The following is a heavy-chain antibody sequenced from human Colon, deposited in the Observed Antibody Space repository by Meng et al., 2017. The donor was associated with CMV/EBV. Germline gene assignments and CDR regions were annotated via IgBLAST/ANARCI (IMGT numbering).Heavy chain of an antibody. V-gene: IGHV3-23*01. D-gene: IGHD3-9*01. CDR3: AKGGALTGAYYFDY. J-gene: IGHJ4*02. CDR1: GFPFSSFA. Sequence: GGSLRLSCAAAGFPFSSFAMSWVRQAPGKGLEWVSAVSGSGSSTYYADSVKGRFTVSRDNSKNTLHLQMNSLRAEDTAVYYCAKGGALTGAYYFDYWGQGTLVTVSS. CDR2: VSGSGSST.